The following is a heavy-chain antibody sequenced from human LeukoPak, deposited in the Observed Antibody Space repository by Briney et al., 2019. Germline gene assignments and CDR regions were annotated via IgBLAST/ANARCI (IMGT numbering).Heavy chain of an antibody. CDR1: GGTFSSYT. V-gene: IGHV1-69*02. J-gene: IGHJ4*02. CDR2: IIPILGIA. D-gene: IGHD7-27*01. Sequence: ASVKVSCKASGGTFSSYTISWVRQAPGQGLEWMGRIIPILGIANYAQKFQGRVTITADKSTSTAYMELSSLRSEDTAVYYCARGAGDFPTFDYWGQGTLVTVSS. CDR3: ARGAGDFPTFDY.